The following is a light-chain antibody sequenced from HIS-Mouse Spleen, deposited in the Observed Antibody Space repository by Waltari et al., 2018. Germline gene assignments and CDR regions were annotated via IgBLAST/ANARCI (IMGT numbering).Light chain of an antibody. J-gene: IGLJ3*02. CDR2: DVS. V-gene: IGLV2-11*01. CDR3: CSYAGSYTWV. CDR1: SRDAGGYNY. Sequence: QSALTQPRPVSGSPGQSVTISCTGTSRDAGGYNYVSWYQQHPGKAPKLMIYDVSKRPSGVPDRFSGSKSGNTASLTISGLQAEDEADYYCCSYAGSYTWVFGGGTKLTVL.